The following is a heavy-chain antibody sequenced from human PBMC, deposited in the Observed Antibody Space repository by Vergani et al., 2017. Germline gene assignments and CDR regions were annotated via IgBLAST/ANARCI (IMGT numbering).Heavy chain of an antibody. CDR2: FDPEDGET. V-gene: IGHV1-24*01. CDR3: ATPRLRFSYYYYYGMDG. CDR1: GYTPTELS. J-gene: IGHJ6*01. Sequence: QVQLVQSGAEVQKPGASVKVSCKVSGYTPTELSMHWVRQAPGKGLEWMGGFDPEDGETIYAQKFQGTVTMTEDTSTDTSYMELSSLRSEDTAVYYCATPRLRFSYYYYYGMDGWRERTTLTVSP. D-gene: IGHD5-12*01.